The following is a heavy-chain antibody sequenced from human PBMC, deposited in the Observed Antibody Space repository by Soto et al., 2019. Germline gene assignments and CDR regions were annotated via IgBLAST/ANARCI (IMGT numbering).Heavy chain of an antibody. V-gene: IGHV3-23*01. Sequence: PGGSLRLSCAASGFTFSSYAMSWVRQAPGKGLEWVSAISGSGGSTYYADSVKGRITISRDNSKNTLYLQMNSLRAEDTAVYYCATAYQLLWPHDAFDIWGQGTMVTVSS. D-gene: IGHD2-2*01. CDR2: ISGSGGST. CDR3: ATAYQLLWPHDAFDI. CDR1: GFTFSSYA. J-gene: IGHJ3*02.